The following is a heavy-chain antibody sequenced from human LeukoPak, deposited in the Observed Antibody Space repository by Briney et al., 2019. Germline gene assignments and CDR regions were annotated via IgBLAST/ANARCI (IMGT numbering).Heavy chain of an antibody. Sequence: ASVKVSCKASGYTFTSYDINWVRQATGQGLEWMGWMNPSSGNTGYAQKFQGRVTMTRNTSISTAYMELSSLRSEDTAVYYCARGRTAHTYYDSGGDCDYSRQGTLVTVSS. CDR3: ARGRTAHTYYDSGGDCDY. J-gene: IGHJ4*02. D-gene: IGHD3-22*01. CDR1: GYTFTSYD. CDR2: MNPSSGNT. V-gene: IGHV1-8*01.